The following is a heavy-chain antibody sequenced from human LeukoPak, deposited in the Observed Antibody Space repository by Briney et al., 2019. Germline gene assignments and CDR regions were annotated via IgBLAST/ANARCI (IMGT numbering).Heavy chain of an antibody. D-gene: IGHD4-17*01. CDR2: ISSTRAYT. CDR3: ARENGDYADAFDI. CDR1: GFTFINYR. V-gene: IGHV3-21*01. J-gene: IGHJ3*02. Sequence: GALRLSCAASGFTFINYRMTWVRQAPGKGLEWVSSISSTRAYTFYADSVQGRFTISRDNAKTSLYLQMNSLRAEDTAVYYCARENGDYADAFDIWGQGTMVTVSS.